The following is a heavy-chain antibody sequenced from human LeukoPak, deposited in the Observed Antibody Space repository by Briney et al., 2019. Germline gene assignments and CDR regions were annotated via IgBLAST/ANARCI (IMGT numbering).Heavy chain of an antibody. CDR1: GFTFSSYA. V-gene: IGHV3-30*01. CDR2: ISYDGSNK. Sequence: GGSLRLSCAASGFTFSSYAMHWVRQAPGKGLEWVAVISYDGSNKYYADSVKGRFTISRDNSKNTLYLQMNSLRAEDTAVYYCARGSLLVPAAIFDYWGQGTLVTVSS. D-gene: IGHD2-2*01. CDR3: ARGSLLVPAAIFDY. J-gene: IGHJ4*02.